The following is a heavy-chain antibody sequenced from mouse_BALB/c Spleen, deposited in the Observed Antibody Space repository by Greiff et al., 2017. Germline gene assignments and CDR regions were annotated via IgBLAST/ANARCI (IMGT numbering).Heavy chain of an antibody. CDR3: ARWTTVVEEDY. Sequence: VQLQQSGAELVKPGASVKLSCTASGFNIKDTYMHWVKQRPEQGLEWIGRIDPANGNTKYDPKFQGKATITADTSSNTAYLQLSSLTSEDTAVYYCARWTTVVEEDYWGQGTTLTGSS. V-gene: IGHV14-3*02. CDR1: GFNIKDTY. D-gene: IGHD1-1*01. J-gene: IGHJ2*01. CDR2: IDPANGNT.